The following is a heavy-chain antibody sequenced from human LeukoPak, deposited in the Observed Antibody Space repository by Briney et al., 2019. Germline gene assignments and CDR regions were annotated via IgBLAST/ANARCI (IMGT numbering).Heavy chain of an antibody. CDR2: LDPQSGDT. CDR3: ARSRRGYQVDA. D-gene: IGHD5-12*01. J-gene: IGHJ6*04. Sequence: EASLKVSCKASGYSFSNFDINWVRQAAGQGPEWMGRLDPQSGDTDYVQKFQGRVIMTKNTSINTAYLELRGLTSDDTAVYYCARSRRGYQVDAWGRGTTVTVSS. CDR1: GYSFSNFD. V-gene: IGHV1-8*01.